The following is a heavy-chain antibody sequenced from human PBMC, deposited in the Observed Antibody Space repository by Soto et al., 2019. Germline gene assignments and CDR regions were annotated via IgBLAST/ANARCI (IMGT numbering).Heavy chain of an antibody. V-gene: IGHV3-53*01. Sequence: GGSLRLSCAALGLTVRGKKYITWVRQAPGKGLEWVSALYDVDGTYYADSAKGRFTISRDNSNNIIYLQMNSLGPDDTAVYYCASWLEREHAYDIWGLGTRVTV. D-gene: IGHD1-1*01. J-gene: IGHJ3*02. CDR3: ASWLEREHAYDI. CDR2: LYDVDGT. CDR1: GLTVRGKKY.